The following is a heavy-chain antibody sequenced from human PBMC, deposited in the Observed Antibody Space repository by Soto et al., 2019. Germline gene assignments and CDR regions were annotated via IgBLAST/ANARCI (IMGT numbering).Heavy chain of an antibody. CDR1: GFTFSSYA. Sequence: GGSLRLSCGASGFTFSSYAMSWVRQAPGKGLEWVSAISGNGADTTYAESVRGRFTISRDNSKDTLYLQMNSLRADDTAVYYCGKERRGRGWYNYYYYGMDVWGQGTTVTVSS. V-gene: IGHV3-23*01. J-gene: IGHJ6*02. CDR2: ISGNGADT. D-gene: IGHD6-19*01. CDR3: GKERRGRGWYNYYYYGMDV.